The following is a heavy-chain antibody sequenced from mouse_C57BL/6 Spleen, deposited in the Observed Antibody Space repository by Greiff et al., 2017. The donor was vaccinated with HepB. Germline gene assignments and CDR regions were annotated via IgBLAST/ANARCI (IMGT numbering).Heavy chain of an antibody. V-gene: IGHV1-54*01. Sequence: QVQLKESGAELVRPGTSVKVSCKASGYAFTNYLIEWVKQRPGQGLEWIGVINPGSGGTNYNEKFKGKATLTADKSSSTAYMQLSSLTSEDSAVYFCARAYYYGSSCAMDYWGQGTSVTVSS. D-gene: IGHD1-1*01. CDR2: INPGSGGT. J-gene: IGHJ4*01. CDR1: GYAFTNYL. CDR3: ARAYYYGSSCAMDY.